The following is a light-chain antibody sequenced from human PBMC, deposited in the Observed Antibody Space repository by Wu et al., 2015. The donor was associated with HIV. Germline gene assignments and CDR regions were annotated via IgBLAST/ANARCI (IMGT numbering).Light chain of an antibody. CDR1: QSVDNT. J-gene: IGKJ1*01. Sequence: EIVMTQSPATLSVSPGARATLSCRASQSVDNTLAWYQQIPGQAPRLLIYDASTRAAGIPARFSGSGYGTEFTLTISSIQSEDFAVYSCQQYGSSPWTFGQGTKVEIK. V-gene: IGKV3-15*01. CDR2: DAS. CDR3: QQYGSSPWT.